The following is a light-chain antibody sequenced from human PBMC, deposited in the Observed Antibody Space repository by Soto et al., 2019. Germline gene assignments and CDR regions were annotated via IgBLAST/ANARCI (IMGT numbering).Light chain of an antibody. CDR3: AAGDGSLNNVL. V-gene: IGLV1-44*01. J-gene: IGLJ2*01. CDR1: GSSIGTNT. Sequence: QSVLTQPPSASGTPGQRVTISCSGSGSSIGTNTVNWYRQLPGTAPKLLIYGNNQRPSGVPDRFSGSKSGTSASLAISGLQSEDEAEYYWAAGDGSLNNVLLGGGTKLTVL. CDR2: GNN.